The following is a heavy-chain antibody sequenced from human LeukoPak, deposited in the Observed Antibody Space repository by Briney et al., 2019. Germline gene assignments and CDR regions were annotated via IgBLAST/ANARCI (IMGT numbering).Heavy chain of an antibody. V-gene: IGHV3-74*01. CDR3: ARDRGPNWGSSLDY. D-gene: IGHD7-27*01. J-gene: IGHJ4*02. Sequence: GGSLRLSCVASGFTFSNYWMLWVRQAPGKGLMWVSLISTDGKSTRYAESVKGRFTISRDNAKNTLYLQMNSLRAEDTAVYYCARDRGPNWGSSLDYWGQGTLVTVSS. CDR2: ISTDGKST. CDR1: GFTFSNYW.